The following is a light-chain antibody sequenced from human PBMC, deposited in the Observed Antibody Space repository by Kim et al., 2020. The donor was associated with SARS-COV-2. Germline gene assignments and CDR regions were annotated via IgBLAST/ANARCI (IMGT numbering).Light chain of an antibody. CDR2: YDA. V-gene: IGLV3-21*04. J-gene: IGLJ3*02. Sequence: VAPGKAGRVTCGGDVIGSKSVHWYQQKRGGAPVVVIYYDAGRPSGVAERFSGSSSGDTATLTISRVEAGDEADYYCQVWDRSSNRVFGGGTQLTVL. CDR3: QVWDRSSNRV. CDR1: VIGSKS.